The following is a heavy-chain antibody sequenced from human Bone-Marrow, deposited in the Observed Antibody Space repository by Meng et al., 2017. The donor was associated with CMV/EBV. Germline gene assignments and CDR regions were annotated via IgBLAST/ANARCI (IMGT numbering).Heavy chain of an antibody. Sequence: ASVKVSCKASGYTFTGYYMHWVRQAPGQGLEWMGWIKSSDGGTLYAQKFQGRVTMTRDASISTAYMELSSLRSEDTAVYYCARDDSSGGFDYWGQGTLVTVSS. CDR3: ARDDSSGGFDY. J-gene: IGHJ4*02. CDR1: GYTFTGYY. D-gene: IGHD3-22*01. CDR2: IKSSDGGT. V-gene: IGHV1-2*02.